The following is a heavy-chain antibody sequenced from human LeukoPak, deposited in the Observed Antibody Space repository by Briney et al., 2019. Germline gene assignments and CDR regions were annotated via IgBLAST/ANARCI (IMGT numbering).Heavy chain of an antibody. D-gene: IGHD1-1*01. J-gene: IGHJ4*02. V-gene: IGHV4-39*07. Sequence: SETLSLTCTVSGGSISSSSYYWGWIRQPPGKGLEWIGSIYYSGSTYYNPSLKSRVTISVDTSKNQFSLKLSSVTAADTAVYYCARDPTELADYWGQGTLVTVSS. CDR2: IYYSGST. CDR3: ARDPTELADY. CDR1: GGSISSSSYY.